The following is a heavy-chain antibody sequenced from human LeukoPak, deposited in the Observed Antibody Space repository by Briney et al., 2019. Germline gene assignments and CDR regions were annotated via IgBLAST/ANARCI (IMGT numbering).Heavy chain of an antibody. V-gene: IGHV3-30*04. J-gene: IGHJ4*02. CDR1: GFTFSSYA. CDR3: ARGAAVAISL. Sequence: GGSLRLSCAASGFTFSSYAMHWVRQAPGKGLEWVAFVSFHGSDKYYADSVKGRFTISRDISKNTLYLQMNSLRVEDTALYYCARGAAVAISLWGQGTLVTVSS. CDR2: VSFHGSDK. D-gene: IGHD6-19*01.